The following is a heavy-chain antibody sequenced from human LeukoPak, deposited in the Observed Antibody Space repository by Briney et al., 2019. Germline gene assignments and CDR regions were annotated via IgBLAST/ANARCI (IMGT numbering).Heavy chain of an antibody. Sequence: KPGESLTLSCKGSGYIFTSYWIGWVRQMSGKGLEWLGIIYPGDSDTRYSPSFQGQVTISADKSISTAYLQWSSLKASDTAMYYCARLRGGDFYFQHWGQGTLVTVSS. D-gene: IGHD2-21*02. CDR2: IYPGDSDT. J-gene: IGHJ1*01. V-gene: IGHV5-51*03. CDR3: ARLRGGDFYFQH. CDR1: GYIFTSYW.